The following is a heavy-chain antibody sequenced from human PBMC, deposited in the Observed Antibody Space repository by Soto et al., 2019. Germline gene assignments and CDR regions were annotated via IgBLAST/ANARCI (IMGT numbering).Heavy chain of an antibody. CDR3: ASRSVDAFDI. Sequence: GESLKISCKGSGYSVSSYWSGWVRQMPGKGLEWMGIIYPGDSDTRYSPSFQGQVTISADKSISTAYLQWSSLKASDTAMYYCASRSVDAFDIWGQGTMVTVSS. CDR1: GYSVSSYW. V-gene: IGHV5-51*01. CDR2: IYPGDSDT. J-gene: IGHJ3*02.